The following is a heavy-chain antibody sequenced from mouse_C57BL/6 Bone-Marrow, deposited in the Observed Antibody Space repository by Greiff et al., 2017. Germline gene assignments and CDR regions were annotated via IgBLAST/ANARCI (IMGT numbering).Heavy chain of an antibody. J-gene: IGHJ1*03. CDR1: GFTFSSYT. D-gene: IGHD1-1*01. V-gene: IGHV5-9*01. CDR3: ASHITTVVATWYFDV. Sequence: EVQLVESGGGLVKPGGSLKLSCAASGFTFSSYTMSWVRQTPEQRLEWVATISGGGGNTYYPDSVKGRFTISRDNAKNTLYLQMSSLRSEDTALYYCASHITTVVATWYFDVWGTGTTVTVSS. CDR2: ISGGGGNT.